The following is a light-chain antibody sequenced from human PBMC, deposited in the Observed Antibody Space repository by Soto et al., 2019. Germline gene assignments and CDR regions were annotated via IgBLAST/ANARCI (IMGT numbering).Light chain of an antibody. V-gene: IGKV1-39*01. CDR3: QQYNNWPIT. Sequence: IHITQSPSSLAASVGHRVTITYRASQSISSDLNWYQQKTGKAPKLLIYAASTLQSGVPSRFSGSGSGTDFTLTISSLQSEDFAVYYCQQYNNWPITFGQGTRLDIK. CDR1: QSISSD. J-gene: IGKJ5*01. CDR2: AAS.